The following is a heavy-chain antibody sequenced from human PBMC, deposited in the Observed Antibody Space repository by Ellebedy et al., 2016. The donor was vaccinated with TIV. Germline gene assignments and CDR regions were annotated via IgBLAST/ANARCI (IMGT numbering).Heavy chain of an antibody. CDR1: GSTFSNNW. V-gene: IGHV3-7*03. CDR3: ATSLRFLGTLLTNFYFDL. Sequence: GGSLRLSCAVSGSTFSNNWMSWVRQAPGKGLEWVANIKEDGSAKYYVDSVKGRFTISRDNTKNSLFLEMNRLRVDDTAVYFCATSLRFLGTLLTNFYFDLWGRGTRVTVSS. D-gene: IGHD3-3*01. J-gene: IGHJ2*01. CDR2: IKEDGSAK.